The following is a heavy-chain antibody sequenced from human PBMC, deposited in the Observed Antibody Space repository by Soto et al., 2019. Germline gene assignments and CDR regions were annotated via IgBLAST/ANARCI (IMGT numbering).Heavy chain of an antibody. V-gene: IGHV4-61*01. J-gene: IGHJ4*02. CDR3: ARIVVGVTVDL. Sequence: ETLSLTCTVSDASVWSDSYFWTWIRQPPGKGLEWIAYISHTGDTNYNPSLKSRVTISIDTSRSQFSLTVTSVTAADTAVYFCARIVVGVTVDLWGQGSLVTVSS. CDR2: ISHTGDT. D-gene: IGHD1-26*01. CDR1: DASVWSDSYF.